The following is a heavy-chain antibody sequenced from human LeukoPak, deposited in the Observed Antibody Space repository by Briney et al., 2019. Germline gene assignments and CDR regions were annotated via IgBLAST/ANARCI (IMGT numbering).Heavy chain of an antibody. CDR2: FIPIFGTA. D-gene: IGHD4-11*01. J-gene: IGHJ3*02. CDR3: ARSPLMTTVGEGAFDI. CDR1: VGTFSSYA. V-gene: IGHV1-69*06. Sequence: ASVKVSCKASVGTFSSYAISWVRQAPGQGLEWMGGFIPIFGTANYAQKFQGRVTIIADKSTSTAYMELSSLRSEDTAVYYCARSPLMTTVGEGAFDIWGQGTMVTVSS.